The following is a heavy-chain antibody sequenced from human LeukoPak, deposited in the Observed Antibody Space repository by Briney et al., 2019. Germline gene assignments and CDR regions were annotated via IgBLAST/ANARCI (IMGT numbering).Heavy chain of an antibody. CDR1: GGSISSGGYY. J-gene: IGHJ4*02. CDR3: ARAGEWELPVDY. V-gene: IGHV4-30-2*01. CDR2: IYHSGST. Sequence: SETLSLTCTVSGGSISSGGYYWSWIRQPPGKDLEWIGYIYHSGSTYYNPSLKSRVTISVDRSKNQFSLKLSSVTAADTAVYYCARAGEWELPVDYWGQGTLVTVSS. D-gene: IGHD1-26*01.